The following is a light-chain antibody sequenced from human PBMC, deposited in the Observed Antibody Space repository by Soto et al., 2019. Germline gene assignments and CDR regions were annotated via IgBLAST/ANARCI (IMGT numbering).Light chain of an antibody. Sequence: QSALTQPASVSGSPGQSITISCTGTSSDVGGYNYVSWYQQHPGKAPKLMIYEVSNRPSGGSNRFSGSKSGNTASLTISGLQAEAEADYYCSSYTSSSPLVFGTGTQVTVL. V-gene: IGLV2-14*01. CDR2: EVS. CDR3: SSYTSSSPLV. J-gene: IGLJ1*01. CDR1: SSDVGGYNY.